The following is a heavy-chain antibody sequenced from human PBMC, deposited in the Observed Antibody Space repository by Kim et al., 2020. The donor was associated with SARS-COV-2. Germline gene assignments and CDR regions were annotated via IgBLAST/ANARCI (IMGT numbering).Heavy chain of an antibody. CDR2: ISGSGGST. J-gene: IGHJ4*02. V-gene: IGHV3-23*01. CDR3: AKDRRGTYDSSGYIYYLDY. D-gene: IGHD3-22*01. CDR1: GFTFSSYA. Sequence: GGSLRLSCAASGFTFSSYAMSWVRQAPGKGLEWVSAISGSGGSTYYADSVKGRFTISRDNSKNTLYLQMNSLRAEDTAVYYCAKDRRGTYDSSGYIYYLDYWGQGTLVTVSS.